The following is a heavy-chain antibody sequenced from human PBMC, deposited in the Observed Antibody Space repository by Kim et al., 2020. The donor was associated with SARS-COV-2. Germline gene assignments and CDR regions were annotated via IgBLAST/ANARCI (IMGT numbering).Heavy chain of an antibody. J-gene: IGHJ4*02. CDR2: ISYDGSNK. CDR3: ARVGEMATNDY. V-gene: IGHV3-30*04. CDR1: GFTFSNYA. Sequence: GGSLRLSCAASGFTFSNYAMHWVRQAPGKGLEWVSVISYDGSNKYYADSVKGRFNISRDNSKNTLYLQMNSLTTEDMAVYYCARVGEMATNDYWGQGTLVTLSS. D-gene: IGHD3-10*01.